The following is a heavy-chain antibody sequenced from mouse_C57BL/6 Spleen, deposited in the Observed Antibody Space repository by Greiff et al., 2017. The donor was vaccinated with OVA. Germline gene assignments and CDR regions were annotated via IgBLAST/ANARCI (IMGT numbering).Heavy chain of an antibody. Sequence: EVKLMESGGDLVKPGGSLKLSCAASGFTFSSYGMSWVRQTPDKRLEWVATISSGGSYTYYPDSVKGRFTISRDNAKNTLYLQMSSLKSEDTAMYYCARQDYSNSFFAYWGQGTLVTVSA. V-gene: IGHV5-6*01. CDR2: ISSGGSYT. CDR1: GFTFSSYG. D-gene: IGHD2-5*01. J-gene: IGHJ3*01. CDR3: ARQDYSNSFFAY.